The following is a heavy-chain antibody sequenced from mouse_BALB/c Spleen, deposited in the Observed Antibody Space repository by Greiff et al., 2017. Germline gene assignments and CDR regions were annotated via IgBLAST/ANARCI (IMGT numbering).Heavy chain of an antibody. V-gene: IGHV5-17*02. J-gene: IGHJ3*01. CDR2: ISSGSSTI. Sequence: EVMLVESGGGLVQPGGSRKLSCAASGFTFSSFGMHWVRQAPEKGLEWVAYISSGSSTIYYADTVKGRFTISRDNPKNTLFLQMTSLRSEDTAMYYCARANLAWFAYWGQGTLVTVSA. D-gene: IGHD4-1*01. CDR1: GFTFSSFG. CDR3: ARANLAWFAY.